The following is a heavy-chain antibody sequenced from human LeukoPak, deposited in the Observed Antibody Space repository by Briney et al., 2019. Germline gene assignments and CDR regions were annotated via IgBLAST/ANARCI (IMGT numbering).Heavy chain of an antibody. V-gene: IGHV4-34*01. J-gene: IGHJ4*02. Sequence: SETLSLTCAVYGGSFSGYYWSWIRQPPGKGLEWIGEINHSGSTNYNPSLKSRVTISVDTSKNQFSLQLNSVTPEDTAVYYCARGIPVAGTAFDYWGQGTLVTVSS. CDR1: GGSFSGYY. D-gene: IGHD6-19*01. CDR3: ARGIPVAGTAFDY. CDR2: INHSGST.